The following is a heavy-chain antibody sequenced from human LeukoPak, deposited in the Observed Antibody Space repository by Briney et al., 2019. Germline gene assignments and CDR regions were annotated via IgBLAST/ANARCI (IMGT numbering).Heavy chain of an antibody. CDR2: IYYSGNT. CDR3: ARVDTMIVVVISPRRRAYYYMDV. J-gene: IGHJ6*03. D-gene: IGHD3-22*01. V-gene: IGHV4-39*07. Sequence: PSETLSLTCTVSGGSFGGSISSSTYYWGWIRQPPGKGLEWIGSIYYSGNTYYNPSLKSRVTISVDTSKNQFSLKLSSVTAADTAVYYCARVDTMIVVVISPRRRAYYYMDVWGKGTTVTVSS. CDR1: GGSFGGSISSSTYY.